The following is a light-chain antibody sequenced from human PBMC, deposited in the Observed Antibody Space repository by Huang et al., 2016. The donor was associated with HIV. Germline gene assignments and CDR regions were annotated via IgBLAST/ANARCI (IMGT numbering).Light chain of an antibody. CDR3: MQGLQTPPT. CDR1: QNLLHNSGHNS. V-gene: IGKV2-28*01. CDR2: LGS. Sequence: DIVLTQSPLSLPVSPGQPASISCTSSQNLLHNSGHNSLDWYLQKPGQSPQLLIFLGSNRASGVPDKFTGGGSGSKFSLSINKVQPDDVGIYYCMQGLQTPPTFGQGTKLEI. J-gene: IGKJ2*01.